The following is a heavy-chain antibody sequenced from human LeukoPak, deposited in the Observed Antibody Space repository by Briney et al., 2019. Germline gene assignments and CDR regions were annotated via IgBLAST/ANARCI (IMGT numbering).Heavy chain of an antibody. CDR3: LGGNYWYYFDY. CDR1: GGSVSSSY. CDR2: IYSGGST. V-gene: IGHV4-59*02. J-gene: IGHJ4*02. D-gene: IGHD3-10*01. Sequence: SETLSLTCTVSGGSVSSSYWSWIRQPPGKGLEWIGYIYSGGSTNYNPSLKSRVTISVDASNNQFSLKVTSVTAADTAVYYCLGGNYWYYFDYWGQGTLVTVSS.